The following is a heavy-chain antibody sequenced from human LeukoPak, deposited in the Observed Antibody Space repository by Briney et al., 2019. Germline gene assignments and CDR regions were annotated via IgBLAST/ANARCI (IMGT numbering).Heavy chain of an antibody. CDR1: GGTFSSYA. Sequence: SVKVSCKASGGTFSSYAISWVRQAPGQGLEWMGGIIPIFGTANYAQKFQGRVTITTDESTSTAYMELSSLRSEDTAVYYCARGGYCSSTSCYGNWFDPWGQETLVTVSS. CDR3: ARGGYCSSTSCYGNWFDP. CDR2: IIPIFGTA. D-gene: IGHD2-2*01. V-gene: IGHV1-69*05. J-gene: IGHJ5*02.